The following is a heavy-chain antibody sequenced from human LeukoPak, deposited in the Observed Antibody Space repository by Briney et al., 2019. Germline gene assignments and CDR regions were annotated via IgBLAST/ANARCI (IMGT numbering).Heavy chain of an antibody. J-gene: IGHJ3*02. CDR3: ARGALYSSSWYLGPRDAFDI. CDR2: FYISVST. V-gene: IGHV4-4*07. Sequence: PSETLSLTCTVSGGSISSYYWSWIRQPAGKGLEWIGRFYISVSTDYNPSLKSRVTMSVDTSKNQFSLKLTSVTAADTAFYYCARGALYSSSWYLGPRDAFDIWGQGTMVTVSS. CDR1: GGSISSYY. D-gene: IGHD6-13*01.